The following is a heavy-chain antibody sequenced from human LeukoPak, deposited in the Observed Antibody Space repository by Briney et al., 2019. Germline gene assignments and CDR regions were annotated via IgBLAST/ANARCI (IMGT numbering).Heavy chain of an antibody. D-gene: IGHD3-16*02. CDR1: GYTFTSYY. CDR2: INPSGGST. Sequence: GASVKVSCKASGYTFTSYYMHWVRQAPGQGLEWMGIINPSGGSTSYAQKFQGRVTMTRDTSTSTVYMELSSLRSEDTAVYYCARGRGYDYVWGSYRAKPIDYWGQGTLVTVSS. CDR3: ARGRGYDYVWGSYRAKPIDY. J-gene: IGHJ4*02. V-gene: IGHV1-46*01.